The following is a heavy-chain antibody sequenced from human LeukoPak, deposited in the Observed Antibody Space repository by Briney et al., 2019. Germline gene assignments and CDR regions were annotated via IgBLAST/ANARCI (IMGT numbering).Heavy chain of an antibody. CDR3: ARWGTTTVSY. CDR1: GFIFRSYA. CDR2: IKEDGSQK. D-gene: IGHD4-17*01. V-gene: IGHV3-7*04. J-gene: IGHJ4*02. Sequence: GGSLRLSCAASGFIFRSYAMSWVRQAPGKGLEWVANIKEDGSQKYYVDSVKGRITISRDNAKNSLYLQMNSLRAEDTAVYYCARWGTTTVSYWGQGTLVTVSS.